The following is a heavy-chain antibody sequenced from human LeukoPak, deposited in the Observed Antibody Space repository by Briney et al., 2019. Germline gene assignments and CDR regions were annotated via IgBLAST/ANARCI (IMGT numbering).Heavy chain of an antibody. CDR1: GCSFTSYW. CDR2: IYPGDSDT. D-gene: IGHD3-22*01. Sequence: GESLKISCKGSGCSFTSYWIGWVRQMPGKGLEWMGIIYPGDSDTRYSPSSQGQVTISADKSISTAYLQWSSLKASDTAMYYCARHAPGYYDSSGYPYYYYYYMDVWGKGTTVTISS. V-gene: IGHV5-51*01. CDR3: ARHAPGYYDSSGYPYYYYYYMDV. J-gene: IGHJ6*03.